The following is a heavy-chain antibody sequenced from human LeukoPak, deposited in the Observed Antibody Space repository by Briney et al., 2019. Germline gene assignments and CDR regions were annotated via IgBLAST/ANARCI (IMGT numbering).Heavy chain of an antibody. V-gene: IGHV4-30-2*01. Sequence: PSQTLSLTCTVSGGSISSGGYYWSWIRQPPGKGLEWIGYIYHSGSTYYNPSLKSRVTISVDTSKNQFSLKLSSVTAADTAVYYCARQQLAYYYYGMDVWGQGTTVTVSS. D-gene: IGHD6-13*01. CDR2: IYHSGST. CDR1: GGSISSGGYY. CDR3: ARQQLAYYYYGMDV. J-gene: IGHJ6*02.